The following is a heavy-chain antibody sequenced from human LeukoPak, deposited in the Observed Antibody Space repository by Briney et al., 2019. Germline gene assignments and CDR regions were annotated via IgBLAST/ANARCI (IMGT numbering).Heavy chain of an antibody. CDR1: GFTFSSYA. CDR2: INSDGSST. V-gene: IGHV3-74*01. D-gene: IGHD6-19*01. CDR3: ARPSDPAGIQIFDY. Sequence: GGSLRLSCAASGFTFSSYAMSWVRQAPGKGLVWVSRINSDGSSTSYADSVKGRFTISRDNAKNTLYLQMNSLRAEDTAVYYCARPSDPAGIQIFDYWGQGTLVTVSS. J-gene: IGHJ4*02.